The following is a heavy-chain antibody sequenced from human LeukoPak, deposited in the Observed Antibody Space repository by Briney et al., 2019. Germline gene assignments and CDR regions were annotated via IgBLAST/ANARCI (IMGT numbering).Heavy chain of an antibody. D-gene: IGHD6-13*01. CDR1: EFTFDTYA. V-gene: IGHV3-64D*06. Sequence: QTGGSLRLSCSASEFTFDTYAMLWVRQAPGKGLEYVSAISSNGRDTYYAASVRGRFSISRVNSNNTLYLQMSSLRPEDTAMYYCARLAAAGHSDYWGQGSLVAVSS. J-gene: IGHJ4*02. CDR3: ARLAAAGHSDY. CDR2: ISSNGRDT.